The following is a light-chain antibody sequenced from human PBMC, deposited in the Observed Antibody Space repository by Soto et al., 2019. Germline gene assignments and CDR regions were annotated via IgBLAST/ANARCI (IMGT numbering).Light chain of an antibody. CDR2: AAS. CDR1: QTIRTY. CDR3: QQTYSTPGT. Sequence: DIQMTQSPSPLSASVGDSVTITCRASQTIRTYLSWYRHKPGRAPELLIYAASRLQTGVPSRFSGSGSGTYFILSISNLRPEDFATYYCQQTYSTPGTFGQGTKVEVK. V-gene: IGKV1-39*01. J-gene: IGKJ1*01.